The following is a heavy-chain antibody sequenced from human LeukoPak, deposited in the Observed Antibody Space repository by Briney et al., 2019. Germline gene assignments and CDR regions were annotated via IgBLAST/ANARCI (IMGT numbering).Heavy chain of an antibody. CDR1: GFTFSSYG. J-gene: IGHJ4*02. V-gene: IGHV3-33*01. D-gene: IGHD3-22*01. CDR2: IWFDGSNK. Sequence: GGSLRLSCAASGFTFSSYGMHWVRQAPGKGLEWVAVIWFDGSNKYYADSVKGRFTISRDNSKNTLYLQMNSLRAEDTAVYYCARDPASPYYDSSGYLLALPDYWGQGTLVTVSS. CDR3: ARDPASPYYDSSGYLLALPDY.